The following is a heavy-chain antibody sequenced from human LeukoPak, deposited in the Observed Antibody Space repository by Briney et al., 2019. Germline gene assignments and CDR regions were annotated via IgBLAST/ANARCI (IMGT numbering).Heavy chain of an antibody. CDR1: GFTFSSYS. Sequence: GGSLRLSCAASGFTFSSYSMNWVRQAPGKGLGWVSSISSSSSYIYYADSVKGRFTISRDNAKNSLYLQMNSLRAEDTAVYYCARSLREPDFDYWGQGTLVTVSS. CDR3: ARSLREPDFDY. D-gene: IGHD1-26*01. V-gene: IGHV3-21*01. CDR2: ISSSSSYI. J-gene: IGHJ4*02.